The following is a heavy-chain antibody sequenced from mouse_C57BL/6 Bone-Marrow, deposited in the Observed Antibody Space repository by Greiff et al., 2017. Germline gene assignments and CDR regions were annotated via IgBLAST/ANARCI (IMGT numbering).Heavy chain of an antibody. J-gene: IGHJ1*03. CDR1: GYTFTDYY. V-gene: IGHV1-26*01. CDR3: ANYYGSYWYFDV. D-gene: IGHD1-1*01. Sequence: VQLQQSGPELVKPGASVKISCKASGYTFTDYYMNWVQQSPGKSLEWIGDINPNNGGTSYNQKFKGKGTLTVDKAYSTAYMQLRSLTSEDSAVYYCANYYGSYWYFDVWGTGTTVTVAS. CDR2: INPNNGGT.